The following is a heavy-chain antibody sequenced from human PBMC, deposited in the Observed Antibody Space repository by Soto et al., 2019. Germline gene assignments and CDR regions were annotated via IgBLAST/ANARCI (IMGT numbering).Heavy chain of an antibody. CDR3: ARIVDTMFGVVIMSAFDI. J-gene: IGHJ3*02. V-gene: IGHV1-18*01. D-gene: IGHD3-3*01. Sequence: QVQLVQSGAEVKKPGASVKVSCKASGYTFTSYGISWVRQAPGQGLEWMGWISAYNGNTNYAQKLQGRVTMTTDPSTSTAYMELRSMRSDDTAVYYCARIVDTMFGVVIMSAFDIWGQGTMVTVSS. CDR1: GYTFTSYG. CDR2: ISAYNGNT.